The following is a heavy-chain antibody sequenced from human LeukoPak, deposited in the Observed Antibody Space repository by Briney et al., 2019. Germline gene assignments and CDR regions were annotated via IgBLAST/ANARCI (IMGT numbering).Heavy chain of an antibody. D-gene: IGHD1-26*01. CDR1: GFTFSSYS. Sequence: KTGGSLRLFCAASGFTFSSYSMNWVRQAPGKGLEWVSSISSSSSYIYYADSVKGRFTISRDNAKNSLYLQMNSLRAEDTAVYYCARDLMNQWELLWTHAFDIWGQGTMVTVSS. V-gene: IGHV3-21*01. CDR2: ISSSSSYI. J-gene: IGHJ3*02. CDR3: ARDLMNQWELLWTHAFDI.